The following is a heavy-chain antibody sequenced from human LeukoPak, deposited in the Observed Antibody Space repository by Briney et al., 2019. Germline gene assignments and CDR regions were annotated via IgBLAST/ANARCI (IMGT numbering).Heavy chain of an antibody. V-gene: IGHV3-66*01. CDR1: GFTVSSNY. CDR2: IYSGGST. Sequence: GGSLRLSCAASGFTVSSNYMSWVRQAPGKGLEWVSVIYSGGSTYCADSVKGRFTISRDNSKNTLYLQMNSLRAEDTAVYYCARVSSQTPDYWGQGTLVTVSS. D-gene: IGHD4-23*01. J-gene: IGHJ4*02. CDR3: ARVSSQTPDY.